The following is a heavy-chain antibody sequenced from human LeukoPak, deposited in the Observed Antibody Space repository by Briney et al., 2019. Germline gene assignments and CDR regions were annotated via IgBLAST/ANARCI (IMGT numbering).Heavy chain of an antibody. CDR1: GFTLSAYG. CDR2: ISSSGSTI. V-gene: IGHV3-48*04. D-gene: IGHD4-17*01. J-gene: IGHJ5*02. Sequence: PGGSLRLSCAASGFTLSAYGMHWVRQAPGKGLEWVSYISSSGSTIYYADSVKGRFTISRDNAKNSLYLQMNSLRAEDTAVYYCARDYGDSRTWWFDPWGQGTLVTVSS. CDR3: ARDYGDSRTWWFDP.